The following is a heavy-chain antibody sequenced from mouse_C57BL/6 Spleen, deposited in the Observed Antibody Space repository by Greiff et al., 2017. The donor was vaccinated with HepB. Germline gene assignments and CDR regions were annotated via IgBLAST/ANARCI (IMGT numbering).Heavy chain of an antibody. CDR3: ARRAIYYYGSSPYYYAMDY. J-gene: IGHJ4*01. D-gene: IGHD1-1*01. Sequence: QVTLKESGPGILQSSQTLSLTCSFSGFSLSTSGMGVSWIRQPSGKGLEWLAHIYWDDDKRYNPSLKSRLTISKDTSRNQVFLKITSVDTADTATYYCARRAIYYYGSSPYYYAMDYWGQGTSVTVSS. V-gene: IGHV8-12*01. CDR2: IYWDDDK. CDR1: GFSLSTSGMG.